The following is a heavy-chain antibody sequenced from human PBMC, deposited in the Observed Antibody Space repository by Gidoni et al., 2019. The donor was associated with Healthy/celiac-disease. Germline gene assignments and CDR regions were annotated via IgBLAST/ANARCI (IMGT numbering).Heavy chain of an antibody. CDR3: ARRVFPLGFGELLYSAQDAFDI. D-gene: IGHD3-10*01. J-gene: IGHJ3*02. CDR2: IYPGDSDT. V-gene: IGHV5-51*01. CDR1: GYSFTSYW. Sequence: EVQLVQSGAEVKKPGESLKISCKGSGYSFTSYWIGWVRQMPGKGLEWMGIIYPGDSDTRYSPSFQGQVTISADKSISTAYLQWSSLKASDTAMYYCARRVFPLGFGELLYSAQDAFDIWGQGTMVTVSS.